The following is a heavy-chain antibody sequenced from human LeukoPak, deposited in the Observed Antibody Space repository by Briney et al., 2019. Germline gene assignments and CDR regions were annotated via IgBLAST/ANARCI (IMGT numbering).Heavy chain of an antibody. CDR3: ASAREYCGSAECYEYFQH. D-gene: IGHD2-21*01. CDR2: IYSGGST. V-gene: IGHV3-53*01. Sequence: GGSLRLSCAASGFTVGTNSMSWVRQSPEKGLEWVSIIYSGGSTYYADSVNGRFTISRDNSRNTLFLQMNSLRAEDTALYYCASAREYCGSAECYEYFQHWGQGTLVTVSS. J-gene: IGHJ1*01. CDR1: GFTVGTNS.